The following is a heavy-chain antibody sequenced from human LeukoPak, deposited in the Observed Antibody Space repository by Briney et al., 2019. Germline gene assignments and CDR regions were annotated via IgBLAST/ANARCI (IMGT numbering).Heavy chain of an antibody. CDR2: ISSSVNYI. V-gene: IGHV3-21*04. Sequence: GGSLRLSCAASGFTFSNYNMNWVRQAPGKGLEWVSSISSSVNYIYYADSVKGRFTISRDNSKNSLYLQMNSLRTEDTALYYCAKGNAYSDYYMDVWGKGTTVTVSS. CDR1: GFTFSNYN. CDR3: AKGNAYSDYYMDV. J-gene: IGHJ6*03. D-gene: IGHD1-1*01.